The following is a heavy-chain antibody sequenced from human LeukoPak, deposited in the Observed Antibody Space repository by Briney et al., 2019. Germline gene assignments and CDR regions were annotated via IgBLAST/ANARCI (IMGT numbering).Heavy chain of an antibody. CDR2: IYYSGST. D-gene: IGHD3-22*01. CDR3: AFDSSGYYSFDY. CDR1: GGSISSYY. V-gene: IGHV4-59*12. Sequence: SETLSLTCTVSGGSISSYYWSWIRQPPGKGLKWIGYIYYSGSTNYKSSLKSRVTISVDTSKNQFSLKLSSVTAADTAVYYCAFDSSGYYSFDYWGQGTLVTVSS. J-gene: IGHJ4*02.